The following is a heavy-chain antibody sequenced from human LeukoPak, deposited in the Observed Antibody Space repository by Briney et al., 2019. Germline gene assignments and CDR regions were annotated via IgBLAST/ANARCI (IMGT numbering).Heavy chain of an antibody. Sequence: GASVKVSCNASGYTFTSYYIHWVRQSPGQGLEWMGIIYPSVDRTSYAQKFQDRLTMTIDTSTSTVYMELSSLKYEDTAVYYCAREEEGGAFDYWGQGTLVTVYS. CDR1: GYTFTSYY. J-gene: IGHJ4*02. CDR3: AREEEGGAFDY. V-gene: IGHV1-46*01. CDR2: IYPSVDRT. D-gene: IGHD3-16*01.